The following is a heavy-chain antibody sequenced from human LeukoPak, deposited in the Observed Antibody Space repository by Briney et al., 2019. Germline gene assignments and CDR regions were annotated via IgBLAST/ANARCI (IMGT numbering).Heavy chain of an antibody. CDR3: VRDGCSSTSCYSVNDY. Sequence: GGSLRLSCAASGFTFSSYWMHWVRQAPGKGLVWVSRINTDGSSTSYADSVKGRFTISRDNAKNTLYLQMNSLRAEDTAVYYCVRDGCSSTSCYSVNDYWGQGTLVTVSS. J-gene: IGHJ4*02. D-gene: IGHD2-2*02. CDR1: GFTFSSYW. CDR2: INTDGSST. V-gene: IGHV3-74*01.